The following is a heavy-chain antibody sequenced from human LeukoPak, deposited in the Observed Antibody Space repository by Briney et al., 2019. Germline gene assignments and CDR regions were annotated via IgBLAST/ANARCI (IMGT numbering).Heavy chain of an antibody. J-gene: IGHJ6*03. CDR2: IKQDGSEK. CDR3: ARNPPGIVGAPTHYCYYMDA. V-gene: IGHV3-7*01. D-gene: IGHD1-26*01. Sequence: GGSLRLSCAASGFTFSSYWMSWVRQAPGKGLQWVANIKQDGSEKNYVDSVKGRFSISRDNAKNSLYLQMNSLTAEDTAVYYCARNPPGIVGAPTHYCYYMDAWGRGTKVTISS. CDR1: GFTFSSYW.